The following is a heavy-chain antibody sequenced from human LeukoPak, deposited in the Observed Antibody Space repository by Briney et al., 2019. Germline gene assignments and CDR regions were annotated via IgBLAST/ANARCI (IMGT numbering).Heavy chain of an antibody. CDR2: ITARADST. CDR3: AKEGTAQISTWYDY. Sequence: PGGSLRLSCAASGFTFSNYAMSWVRQAPGKGLEWVSGITARADSTYYADSVKGRVTISRDNSKNTLFLQLNSLRAEDAAVYYCAKEGTAQISTWYDYWGQGTLVTVSS. V-gene: IGHV3-23*01. CDR1: GFTFSNYA. J-gene: IGHJ4*02. D-gene: IGHD6-13*01.